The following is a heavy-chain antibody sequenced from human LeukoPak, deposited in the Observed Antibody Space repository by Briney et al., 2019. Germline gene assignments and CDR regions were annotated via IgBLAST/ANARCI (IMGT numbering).Heavy chain of an antibody. CDR2: ISSGSSAI. Sequence: GGSLRLSCEASGFAFTTYSMTWVRQAPGKGLEWVSIISSGSSAIFSADALKGRFTISRDNAKNSLYLQMNSLRAEDTAVYYCARAEFRYAIPAPPGSWGKGTTVTAAS. D-gene: IGHD2-2*02. CDR1: GFAFTTYS. J-gene: IGHJ6*04. V-gene: IGHV3-21*01. CDR3: ARAEFRYAIPAPPGS.